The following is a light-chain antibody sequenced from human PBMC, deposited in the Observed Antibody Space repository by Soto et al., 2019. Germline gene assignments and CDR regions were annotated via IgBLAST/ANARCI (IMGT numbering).Light chain of an antibody. CDR3: QQYGSYPIT. CDR2: GAS. V-gene: IGKV3-15*01. CDR1: QSISDT. Sequence: EIVMTQSPATLSVSPGGRATLTCRASQSISDTLAWYQQTPGQAPRLLIYGASTRDPGFPARFSGSGSGTDFTLPISSLEPEGFSVYYCQQYGSYPITFGRGTRLEIK. J-gene: IGKJ5*01.